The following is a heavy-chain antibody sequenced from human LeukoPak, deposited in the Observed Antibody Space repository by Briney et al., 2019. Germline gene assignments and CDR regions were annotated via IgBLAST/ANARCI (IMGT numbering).Heavy chain of an antibody. CDR2: ISPKNGDT. J-gene: IGHJ4*02. V-gene: IGHV1-18*01. Sequence: GASVKVSCKASNYNFSDYTINWVRQAPGQGLEWMGWISPKNGDTNPAQRFQGRVTMTTETSTTTAYMDLRNLTSDDTAVYFCARGPLYGDYYCDFWGQGTLVTVSS. D-gene: IGHD4-17*01. CDR3: ARGPLYGDYYCDF. CDR1: NYNFSDYT.